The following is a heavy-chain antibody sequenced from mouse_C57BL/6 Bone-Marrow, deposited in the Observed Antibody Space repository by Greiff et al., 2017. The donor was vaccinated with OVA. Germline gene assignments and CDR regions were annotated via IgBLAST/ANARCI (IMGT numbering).Heavy chain of an antibody. Sequence: QVQLQQPGAELVKPGASVKMSCKASGYTFTSYWITWVKQRPGQGLEWIGDIYPGSGSTNYNEKFKSKATLTVDTSSSTAYMQLSSLTSEDSAVYYCARRHYGSSFSYWYFDVWGTGTTVTGSS. CDR2: IYPGSGST. J-gene: IGHJ1*03. CDR3: ARRHYGSSFSYWYFDV. D-gene: IGHD1-1*01. CDR1: GYTFTSYW. V-gene: IGHV1-55*01.